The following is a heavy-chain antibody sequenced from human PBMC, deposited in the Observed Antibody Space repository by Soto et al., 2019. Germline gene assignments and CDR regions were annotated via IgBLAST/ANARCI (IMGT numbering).Heavy chain of an antibody. D-gene: IGHD6-19*01. J-gene: IGHJ4*02. V-gene: IGHV4-31*03. CDR1: GGSISSGGYY. CDR2: IYYSGST. Sequence: SETLSLTCTVSGGSISSGGYYWSWIRQHPGKGLEWIGYIYYSGSTYYNPSLKSRVTISVDTSKNQFSLKLSSVTAADTAVYYCARSGSSGWYPSPGPFDYWGQGTLVTVSS. CDR3: ARSGSSGWYPSPGPFDY.